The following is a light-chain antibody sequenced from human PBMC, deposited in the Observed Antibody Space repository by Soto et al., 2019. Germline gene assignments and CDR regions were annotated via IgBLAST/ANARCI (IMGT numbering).Light chain of an antibody. CDR1: QTISSW. V-gene: IGKV1-5*03. J-gene: IGKJ1*01. Sequence: DIQMPQSPSTLSGSVGDRVTITCRASQTISSWLAWYQQKPGKAPKLLIYKASTLKSGVPSRFSGSGSGTEFTITISSLQPEDFATYYCQQANTFPQTFGRGTKVDI. CDR3: QQANTFPQT. CDR2: KAS.